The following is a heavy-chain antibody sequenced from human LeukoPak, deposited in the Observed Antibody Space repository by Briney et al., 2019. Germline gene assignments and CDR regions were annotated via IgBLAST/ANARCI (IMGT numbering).Heavy chain of an antibody. CDR2: IYGGGST. V-gene: IGHV3-66*01. Sequence: PGGSLRLSCAASGSTVSRKYMSWVRQAPGKGLEWVSVIYGGGSTFYADSVKGRFTISRDNSKNTLYLQMNSLRAEDTAVYYCARDPAAAGSLPDGYFDYWGQGTLVTVSS. CDR3: ARDPAAAGSLPDGYFDY. J-gene: IGHJ4*02. D-gene: IGHD6-13*01. CDR1: GSTVSRKY.